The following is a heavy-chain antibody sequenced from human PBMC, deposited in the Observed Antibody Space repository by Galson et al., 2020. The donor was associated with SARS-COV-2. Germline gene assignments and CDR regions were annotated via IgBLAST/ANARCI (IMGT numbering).Heavy chain of an antibody. V-gene: IGHV3-48*01. CDR1: GFIFNTYS. D-gene: IGHD3-16*01. Sequence: GGSLRLSCAASGFIFNTYSMNWVRQAPGKGLEWVAYISTLSSTIYYADSVKGRFTISRDNAKNSLYLQMNSLRVEDAAVYYCAREPQGAFDYWGQGTLVTVSS. CDR3: AREPQGAFDY. J-gene: IGHJ4*02. CDR2: ISTLSSTI.